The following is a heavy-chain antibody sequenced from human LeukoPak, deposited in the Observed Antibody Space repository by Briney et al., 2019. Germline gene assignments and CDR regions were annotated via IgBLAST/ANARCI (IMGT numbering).Heavy chain of an antibody. CDR3: ARDGLDRGSREYYFDF. Sequence: GGSLRLSCAASGFTISNNYMSWVRQAPGKGLEWVSVIYSSGNTYYADSVKGRFTISRDNSKNTLYLQMNSLRAEDTAVYYCARDGLDRGSREYYFDFWGQGTLVTVSS. V-gene: IGHV3-53*01. CDR1: GFTISNNY. D-gene: IGHD3/OR15-3a*01. J-gene: IGHJ4*02. CDR2: IYSSGNT.